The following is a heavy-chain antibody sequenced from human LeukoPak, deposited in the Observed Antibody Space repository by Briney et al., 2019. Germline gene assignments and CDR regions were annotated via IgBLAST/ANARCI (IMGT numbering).Heavy chain of an antibody. CDR3: ARDRYSSGWYYFDY. Sequence: SETLSLTCAVYGGSFSGYYWSWIRQPPGKGLEWIGEINHSGSTNYNPSLKSRVTISVDTSKNQFSLKLSSVTAADTAVYYCARDRYSSGWYYFDYWGQGTLSPSPQ. CDR2: INHSGST. D-gene: IGHD6-19*01. J-gene: IGHJ4*02. V-gene: IGHV4-34*01. CDR1: GGSFSGYY.